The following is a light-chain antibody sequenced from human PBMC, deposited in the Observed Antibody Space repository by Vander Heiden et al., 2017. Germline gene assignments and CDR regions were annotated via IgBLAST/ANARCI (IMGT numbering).Light chain of an antibody. Sequence: DIQIPQSPSSLSASVGDRVTITCLASQSISSYLNWYQQKPGKAPKLLIYAASTLQSGVPSRFSGSGSGTDFTLTITSLQPEDFATYYCQQSYSTPLTFGGGTKVEIK. CDR1: QSISSY. CDR2: AAS. J-gene: IGKJ4*01. V-gene: IGKV1-39*01. CDR3: QQSYSTPLT.